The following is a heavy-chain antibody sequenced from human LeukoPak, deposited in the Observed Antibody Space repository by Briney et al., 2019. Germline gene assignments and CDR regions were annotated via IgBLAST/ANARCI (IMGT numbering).Heavy chain of an antibody. V-gene: IGHV3-23*01. CDR1: GFTFSSYA. CDR3: AKDGYYYDSSGYQD. D-gene: IGHD3-22*01. Sequence: GGSLRLSCAASGFTFSSYAMSWVRQAPGKGLEWVSAISGSGGSTYYADSVKGRFTISRDNSKNTLYLQMNSLRAEDTAVYYCAKDGYYYDSSGYQDWGQGTLVTVSS. J-gene: IGHJ4*02. CDR2: ISGSGGST.